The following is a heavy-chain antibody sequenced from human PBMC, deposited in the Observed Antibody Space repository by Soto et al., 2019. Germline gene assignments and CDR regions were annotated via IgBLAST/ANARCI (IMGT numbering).Heavy chain of an antibody. J-gene: IGHJ4*02. CDR3: AKDRPRRTSGYFFDY. D-gene: IGHD1-1*01. V-gene: IGHV3-30-3*01. CDR2: ISYDGSNK. CDR1: EFTFISYP. Sequence: GGPLRLSFPASEFTFISYPMHCVRQAPGKGLDWVAVISYDGSNKYYADSVKGRFTISRDNSKNTVSLHMNSLRAEDTALYYCAKDRPRRTSGYFFDYWGQGTPVTVSS.